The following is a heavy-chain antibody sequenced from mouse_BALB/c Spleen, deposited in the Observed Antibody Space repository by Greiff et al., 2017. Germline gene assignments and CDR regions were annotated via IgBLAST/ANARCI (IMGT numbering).Heavy chain of an antibody. J-gene: IGHJ2*01. CDR3: ARQGPLGLDY. V-gene: IGHV5-17*02. CDR2: ISSGSSTI. Sequence: EVQLVESGGGLVQPGGSRKLSCAASGFTFSSFGMHWVRQAPEKGLEWVAYISSGSSTIYYADTVKGRFTISRDNPKNTLFLQMTSLRSEDTAMYYCARQGPLGLDYWGQGTTLTVSS. CDR1: GFTFSSFG. D-gene: IGHD4-1*01.